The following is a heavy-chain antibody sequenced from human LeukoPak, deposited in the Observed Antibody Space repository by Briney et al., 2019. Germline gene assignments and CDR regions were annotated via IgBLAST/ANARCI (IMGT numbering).Heavy chain of an antibody. J-gene: IGHJ6*02. V-gene: IGHV3-23*01. Sequence: GGSLRLSCAASEFTFRSYAMSWVRQAPGKGLEWVSTISGSGDSKYYEDSVKGRFTISRDNSKNTLYLQMNSLRAEDTAVYYCAKALSRPQYYYYYGMDVWGQGTPVTVSS. D-gene: IGHD6-6*01. CDR1: EFTFRSYA. CDR2: ISGSGDSK. CDR3: AKALSRPQYYYYYGMDV.